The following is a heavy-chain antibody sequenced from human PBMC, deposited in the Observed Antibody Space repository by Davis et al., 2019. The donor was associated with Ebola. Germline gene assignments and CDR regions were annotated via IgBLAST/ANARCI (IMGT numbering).Heavy chain of an antibody. CDR1: GYTFTSYY. V-gene: IGHV1-46*01. CDR2: INPSGGST. J-gene: IGHJ6*04. CDR3: ARGPHSSSSFYYYYYGMDV. D-gene: IGHD6-6*01. Sequence: ASVKVSCKASGYTFTSYYMHWVRQAPGQGLEWMGVINPSGGSTTYEQKFQGRVTMTRDTSTSTVYMVLRSLRSEDTAVYYCARGPHSSSSFYYYYYGMDVWGKGTTVTVSS.